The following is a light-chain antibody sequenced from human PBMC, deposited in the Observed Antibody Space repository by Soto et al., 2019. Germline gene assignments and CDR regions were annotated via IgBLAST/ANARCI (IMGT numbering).Light chain of an antibody. CDR3: SSYTSSSLYV. J-gene: IGLJ1*01. CDR1: SSDVGGYNY. Sequence: QSALTQPASMSGSPGQSITISCTGTSSDVGGYNYVSWYQQHPGKAPKLMIYDVSNRPSGVSNRFSGSKSGNTASLTISGLQADDEADYYCSSYTSSSLYVFGTGTKLTVL. V-gene: IGLV2-14*01. CDR2: DVS.